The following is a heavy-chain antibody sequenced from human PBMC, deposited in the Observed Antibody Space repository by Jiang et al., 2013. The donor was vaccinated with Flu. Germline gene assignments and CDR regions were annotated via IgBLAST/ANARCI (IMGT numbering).Heavy chain of an antibody. CDR2: LLHWDS. CDR1: WLPRRFL. CDR3: ARVRILWFGDFTGEGFDR. J-gene: IGHJ4*02. V-gene: IGHV4-59*01. Sequence: TLSLTCTVFWWLPRRFLLELVPAVPTEGTGVDWLYLLHWDSKKIPSLQSRVTMSLDTSKNQFSLRLNSVTAADTAVYYCARVRILWFGDFTGEGFDRWGQGTLVTVSS. D-gene: IGHD3-10*01.